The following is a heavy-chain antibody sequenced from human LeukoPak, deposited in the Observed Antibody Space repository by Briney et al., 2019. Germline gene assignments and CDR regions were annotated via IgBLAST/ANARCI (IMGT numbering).Heavy chain of an antibody. Sequence: GESLKISCQGSGYRFTNYWIGWVRQMPGKGLEWMGIIYPGDSGTRYSPSFQGQVTISADKSITTAYLQWSSLKASDTAMYYCARQYGGNADYFNYWGQGTLVTVSS. D-gene: IGHD4-23*01. CDR1: GYRFTNYW. CDR2: IYPGDSGT. V-gene: IGHV5-51*01. J-gene: IGHJ4*02. CDR3: ARQYGGNADYFNY.